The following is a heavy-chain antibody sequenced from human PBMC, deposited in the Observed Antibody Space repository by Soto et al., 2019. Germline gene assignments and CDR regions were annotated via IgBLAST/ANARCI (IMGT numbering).Heavy chain of an antibody. Sequence: QVQLQESGPGLVKPSQTLSLTCTVSGGSISSGAYYWSWIRQHPGKGLEWIGYISNSGSTHYNPSRKSRLNISLDTSKNQFSLTLSSVTAADTAVYFCAKYHVDTSMVNFYCYMDVWGKGTSVTVSS. D-gene: IGHD5-18*01. V-gene: IGHV4-31*03. J-gene: IGHJ6*03. CDR1: GGSISSGAYY. CDR2: ISNSGST. CDR3: AKYHVDTSMVNFYCYMDV.